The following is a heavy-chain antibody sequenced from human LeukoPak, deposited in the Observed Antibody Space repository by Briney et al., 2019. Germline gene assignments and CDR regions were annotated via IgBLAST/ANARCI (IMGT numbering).Heavy chain of an antibody. D-gene: IGHD6-19*01. CDR2: IYSGGST. V-gene: IGHV3-23*03. CDR1: GLTFSTYE. J-gene: IGHJ3*02. CDR3: ANRQFDAFDI. Sequence: GGSLRLSCAASGLTFSTYEMNWVRQAPGRGLEWVSVIYSGGSTYYADSVKGRFTISRDNSKNTLYLQMNSLRAEDTAVYYCANRQFDAFDIWGQGTMVTVSS.